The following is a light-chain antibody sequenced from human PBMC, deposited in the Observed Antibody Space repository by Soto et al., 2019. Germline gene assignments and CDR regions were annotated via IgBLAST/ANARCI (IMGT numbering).Light chain of an antibody. Sequence: DVVMTQSPLSLPVTLGQPASISCRSNQSLVHSDGIAYFSWFQQRPGRSPRRLIYKVSNRGSGVPARFSGGGSGTDFALKISRVEAEDVGVYYCMQGTHWPITFGQGTRLEIK. J-gene: IGKJ5*01. CDR3: MQGTHWPIT. CDR2: KVS. CDR1: QSLVHSDGIAY. V-gene: IGKV2-30*02.